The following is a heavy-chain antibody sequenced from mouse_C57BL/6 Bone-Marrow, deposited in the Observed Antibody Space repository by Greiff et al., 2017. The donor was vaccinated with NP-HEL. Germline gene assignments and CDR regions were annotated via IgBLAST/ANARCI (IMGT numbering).Heavy chain of an antibody. J-gene: IGHJ4*01. CDR2: ISSGGDYI. D-gene: IGHD1-2*01. CDR3: TRLGPYYYGFMDY. Sequence: DVMLVESGEGLVKPGGSLKLSCAASGFTFSSYAMSWVRQTPEKRLEWVAYISSGGDYIYYADTVKGRFTISRDNARNTLYLQMSSLKSEDTAMYYCTRLGPYYYGFMDYWGQGTSVTVSS. V-gene: IGHV5-9-1*02. CDR1: GFTFSSYA.